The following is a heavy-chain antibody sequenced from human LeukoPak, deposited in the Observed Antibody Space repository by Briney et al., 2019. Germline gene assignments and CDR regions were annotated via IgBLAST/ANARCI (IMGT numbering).Heavy chain of an antibody. D-gene: IGHD2-15*01. Sequence: PSETLSLTCTVSGGSISSGSYYWSWIRQPAGKGLEWIGRIYTSGSTNYNPSLKSRVTISVDTSKNQFSLKLSSVTAADTAVYYCARVCSGGSCLSYWGQGTLVTVSS. CDR2: IYTSGST. CDR1: GGSISSGSYY. J-gene: IGHJ4*02. V-gene: IGHV4-61*02. CDR3: ARVCSGGSCLSY.